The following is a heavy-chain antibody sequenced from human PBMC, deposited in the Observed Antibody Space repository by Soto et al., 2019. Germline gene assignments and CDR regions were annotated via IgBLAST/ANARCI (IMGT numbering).Heavy chain of an antibody. CDR2: IFWDDDK. V-gene: IGHV2-5*02. CDR1: GFSLSTSGVG. CDR3: AHNPYNSRLGTSYYFDF. D-gene: IGHD6-13*01. Sequence: QITLKESGPTLVKPTQTLTLTCTFSGFSLSTSGVGVVWIRQPPGKALEWLALIFWDDDKRYSPSLKSRLTHTYDTSKNQVVITMTNMDPGDTATYYCAHNPYNSRLGTSYYFDFWGQVTLVPVSS. J-gene: IGHJ4*02.